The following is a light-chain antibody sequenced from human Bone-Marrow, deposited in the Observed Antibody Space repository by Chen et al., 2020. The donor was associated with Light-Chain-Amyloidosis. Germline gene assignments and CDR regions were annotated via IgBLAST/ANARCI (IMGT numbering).Light chain of an antibody. CDR1: QSISSY. V-gene: IGKV1-39*01. Sequence: IQMTQSPSSLSASVGDRVTITCRASQSISSYLNWYQQKPGKAPKLLIYAASSLQSGVPSRFSGSGSETDFTLTISSLQPEDFATYYCKQSYSTPRTFGQGTKVEIK. CDR2: AAS. CDR3: KQSYSTPRT. J-gene: IGKJ1*01.